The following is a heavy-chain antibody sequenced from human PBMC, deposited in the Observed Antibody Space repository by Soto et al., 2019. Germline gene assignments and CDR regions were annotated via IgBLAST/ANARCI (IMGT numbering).Heavy chain of an antibody. V-gene: IGHV4-34*01. Sequence: PSETLSLTCAVYGGSFSGYYWSWIRQPPGKGLEWIGEINHSGSTNYNPSLKSRVTISVDTSKNQFSLKLSSVTAADTAVYYCARKSITSYDILTGYSKTQPFDYWGQGTLVTSPQ. CDR3: ARKSITSYDILTGYSKTQPFDY. CDR2: INHSGST. D-gene: IGHD3-9*01. J-gene: IGHJ4*02. CDR1: GGSFSGYY.